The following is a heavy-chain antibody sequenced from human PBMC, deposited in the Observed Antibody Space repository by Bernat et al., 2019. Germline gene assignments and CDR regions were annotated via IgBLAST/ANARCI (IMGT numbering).Heavy chain of an antibody. Sequence: EVQLVQSGAEVKKPGESLRISCKGSGYSFTSYWISWVRQMPGKGLEWMGRIDPSDSYTNYSPSFQGHVTISADKSISTAYLQWSSLKASDTAMYYCARQYCSSTSCYYYYGMDVWGQGTTVTVFS. CDR3: ARQYCSSTSCYYYYGMDV. V-gene: IGHV5-10-1*03. CDR2: IDPSDSYT. CDR1: GYSFTSYW. J-gene: IGHJ6*02. D-gene: IGHD2-2*01.